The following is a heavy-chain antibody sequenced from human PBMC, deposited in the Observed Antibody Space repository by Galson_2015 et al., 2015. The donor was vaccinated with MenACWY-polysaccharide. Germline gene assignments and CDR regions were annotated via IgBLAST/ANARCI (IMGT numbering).Heavy chain of an antibody. Sequence: SLRLSCAASGFKFGNYVTNWVRQAPGKGLEWVSAITGSGGSTYYADSVKGRFTVSRDNSKNTFYLQMNSLRVEDTAVYYCAKIARSGSYISSDFWGQGTLVTVSS. CDR3: AKIARSGSYISSDF. V-gene: IGHV3-23*01. D-gene: IGHD3-10*01. CDR2: ITGSGGST. J-gene: IGHJ4*02. CDR1: GFKFGNYV.